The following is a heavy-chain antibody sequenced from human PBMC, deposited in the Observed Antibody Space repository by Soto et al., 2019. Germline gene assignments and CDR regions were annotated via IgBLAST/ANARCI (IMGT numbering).Heavy chain of an antibody. D-gene: IGHD6-13*01. CDR1: GASISSYY. CDR2: IHYSGSN. CDR3: ARGGSWYQRRLDY. V-gene: IGHV4-59*01. Sequence: QVQLQESGPGLVKPSETLSLTCTVSGASISSYYWSWIRQPPGKGLEWIGHIHYSGSNNYNPSLKSRVTISVDTSKNQFSLKLNSVTAANTAVYYCARGGSWYQRRLDYWGQGTLVTVSS. J-gene: IGHJ4*02.